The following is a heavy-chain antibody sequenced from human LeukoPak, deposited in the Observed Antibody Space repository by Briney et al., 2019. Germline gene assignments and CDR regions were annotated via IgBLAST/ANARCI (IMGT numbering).Heavy chain of an antibody. D-gene: IGHD6-13*01. CDR1: GYSFTNYW. V-gene: IGHV5-51*01. CDR2: IYPGDSDT. CDR3: ARLATAAPPSYMDV. J-gene: IGHJ6*03. Sequence: GESLKISCKTSGYSFTNYWIAWVRQLPGKGLEWMGIIYPGDSDTRYSPSFQGQVTISADKSISTAYLQWSSLKASDTAMYYCARLATAAPPSYMDVWGKGTTVTVSS.